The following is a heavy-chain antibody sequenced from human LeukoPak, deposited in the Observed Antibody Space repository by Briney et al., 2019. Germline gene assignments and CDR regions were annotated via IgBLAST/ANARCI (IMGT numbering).Heavy chain of an antibody. CDR3: VRDLGNHPAADLDAFDL. CDR2: ITPPGDDT. V-gene: IGHV3-74*01. CDR1: GFTLSTHW. J-gene: IGHJ3*01. Sequence: PGGSLRLSCAGSGFTLSTHWMHWIRQAAGKGLVWVSRITPPGDDTSYADSVRGRFTVSRDNAKNTLYLQMNSLRAEDTAVYFCVRDLGNHPAADLDAFDLWGQGTKVTVSS.